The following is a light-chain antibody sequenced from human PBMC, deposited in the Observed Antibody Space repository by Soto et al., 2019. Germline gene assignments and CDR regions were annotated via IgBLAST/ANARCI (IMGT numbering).Light chain of an antibody. V-gene: IGLV8-61*01. CDR1: SGSVFTSYY. CDR3: ALYVGTGTVV. Sequence: QTVVSQEPSFSVSPGGTVTLKCGLTSGSVFTSYYPTWYQQTPGQAPRTLIYSTNIRSSGVPDRFSGSILGNKAALTITGAQADDESDYYCALYVGTGTVVFGGGTKLTVL. CDR2: STN. J-gene: IGLJ2*01.